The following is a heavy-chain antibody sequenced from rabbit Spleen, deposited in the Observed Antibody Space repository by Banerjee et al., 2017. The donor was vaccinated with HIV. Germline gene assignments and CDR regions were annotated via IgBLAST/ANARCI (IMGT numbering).Heavy chain of an antibody. CDR2: IDPIFGIT. D-gene: IGHD3-1*01. CDR3: AREKSGNHGHDL. V-gene: IGHV1S45*01. Sequence: QQQLVESGGGLVKPGASLTLTCTASGVSFSSSDWIYWVRQAPGKGLEWIGYIDPIFGITYFANWAKGRFTIPKTSSTTVTLQMTSLTAADTATYFCAREKSGNHGHDLWGQGTLVTVS. CDR1: GVSFSSSDW. J-gene: IGHJ3*01.